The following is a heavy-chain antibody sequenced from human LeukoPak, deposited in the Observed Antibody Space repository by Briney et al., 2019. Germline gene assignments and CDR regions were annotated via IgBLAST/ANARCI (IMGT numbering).Heavy chain of an antibody. D-gene: IGHD3-10*01. V-gene: IGHV1-2*02. Sequence: ASVKVSCKASGYTFTGYYMHWVRQAPGQGLEWMGWINPNNDGTNYAQKFQGRVTMTRDTSISTAYMELSRLRSDDTAVYYCARGLSPGSPSAFDIWGQGTTVTVSS. CDR2: INPNNDGT. CDR1: GYTFTGYY. J-gene: IGHJ3*02. CDR3: ARGLSPGSPSAFDI.